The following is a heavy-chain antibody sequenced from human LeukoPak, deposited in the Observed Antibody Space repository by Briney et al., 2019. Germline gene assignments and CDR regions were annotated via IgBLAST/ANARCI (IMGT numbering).Heavy chain of an antibody. CDR2: ISSSSSYI. Sequence: GGSLRLSCAASGFTFSSYTMNWVRQAPGKGLEWVSSISSSSSYIYYADSVKGRFTISRDNAKNSLYLQMNSLRAEDTAVYYCARDSHYDFWSGYSPMDVWGKGTTVTVSS. V-gene: IGHV3-21*01. J-gene: IGHJ6*04. D-gene: IGHD3-3*01. CDR3: ARDSHYDFWSGYSPMDV. CDR1: GFTFSSYT.